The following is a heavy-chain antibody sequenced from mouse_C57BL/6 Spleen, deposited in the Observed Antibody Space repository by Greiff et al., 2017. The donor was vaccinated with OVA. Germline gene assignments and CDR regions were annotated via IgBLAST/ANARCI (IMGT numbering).Heavy chain of an antibody. CDR1: GYTFTDYY. D-gene: IGHD1-1*01. CDR3: AGPSYYYGSIDWYFDV. CDR2: INPNNGGT. V-gene: IGHV1-26*01. J-gene: IGHJ1*03. Sequence: VQLQQSGPELVKPGASVKISCKASGYTFTDYYMNWVKQSHGMSLEWIGDINPNNGGTSYNQKFKGKATLTVAKSSRTAYMELRSLTSADSAVYYCAGPSYYYGSIDWYFDVWGTGTTVTVSS.